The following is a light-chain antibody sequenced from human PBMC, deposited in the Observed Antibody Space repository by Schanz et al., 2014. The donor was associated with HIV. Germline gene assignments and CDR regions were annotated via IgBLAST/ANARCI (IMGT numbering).Light chain of an antibody. J-gene: IGKJ2*01. CDR1: QSVRSH. CDR3: QQYGSSPLYT. CDR2: GAS. Sequence: EIVLTQSPATLSLSPGERATLSCRASQSVRSHLAWYQQKPGQAPRLLIYGASSRATGIPDRFSGSGSGTDFTLTISRLEPEDFAVYYCQQYGSSPLYTFGQGTKLEIK. V-gene: IGKV3-20*01.